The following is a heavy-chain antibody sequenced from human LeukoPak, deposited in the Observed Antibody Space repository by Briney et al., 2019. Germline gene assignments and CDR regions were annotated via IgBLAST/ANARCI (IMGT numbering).Heavy chain of an antibody. CDR2: ISSSSTYI. Sequence: PGGSLRLSCAASGFTFSSYSMNWVRQAPGKGLGWGSSISSSSTYISHADSVKGRFTISRDNAKNSLYLHMNSLRAEDTAVYYCARGHGPGIAVTICDSWGQGTLVTVSS. D-gene: IGHD6-19*01. V-gene: IGHV3-21*06. CDR3: ARGHGPGIAVTICDS. CDR1: GFTFSSYS. J-gene: IGHJ4*02.